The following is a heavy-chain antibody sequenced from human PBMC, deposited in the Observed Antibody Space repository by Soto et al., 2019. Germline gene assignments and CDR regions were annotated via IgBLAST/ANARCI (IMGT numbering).Heavy chain of an antibody. V-gene: IGHV3-7*03. J-gene: IGHJ4*02. D-gene: IGHD2-21*02. CDR2: INPDGTLK. CDR3: ARWESGDWYLGI. CDR1: VFALSGYW. Sequence: GWSLRLSCASSVFALSGYWMTWVRQAPGKGLEWVASINPDGTLKYYVDSVKGRFTISRDNADNSLFLQMISLRVEDTAVYYCARWESGDWYLGIWGQGTLVTVSS.